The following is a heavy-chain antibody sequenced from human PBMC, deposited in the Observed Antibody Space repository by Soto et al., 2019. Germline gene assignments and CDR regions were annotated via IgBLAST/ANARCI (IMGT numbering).Heavy chain of an antibody. D-gene: IGHD6-6*01. CDR1: GFTFSSYS. J-gene: IGHJ2*01. CDR2: ISSGSATI. Sequence: EVQLVESGGALVQPGGSLRLSCAASGFTFSSYSMNWVRQAPGKGLEWLSYISSGSATIYYADSVKGRFTISRDNAKNSLYLQMTNLSDEVTAVYYCARDSPPSRSLSGSYCYFDLWARAPPFSVSS. CDR3: ARDSPPSRSLSGSYCYFDL. V-gene: IGHV3-48*02.